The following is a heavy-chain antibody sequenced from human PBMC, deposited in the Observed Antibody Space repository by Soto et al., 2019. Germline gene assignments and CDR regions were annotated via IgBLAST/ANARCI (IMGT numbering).Heavy chain of an antibody. V-gene: IGHV4-59*12. D-gene: IGHD4-4*01. CDR3: ALSTYVEPGLNY. CDR1: GVSINTYY. J-gene: IGHJ4*02. CDR2: IDYSGKT. Sequence: SETLSLTCTVSGVSINTYYWTWIRQSPGEGLEWIGYIDYSGKTNYNPSLKSRVTILVDTSKTQFSLRLSSVTAADTAIYYCALSTYVEPGLNYWGQGTLVTVSS.